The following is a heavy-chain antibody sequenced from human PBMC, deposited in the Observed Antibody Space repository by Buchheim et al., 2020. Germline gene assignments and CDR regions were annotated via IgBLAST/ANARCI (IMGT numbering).Heavy chain of an antibody. CDR1: GGSISSYY. V-gene: IGHV4-4*07. CDR3: AREGFCSGGSCYAPYYYYVMDV. CDR2: IFTSGST. Sequence: QVQLQESGPGLVKPSETLSLTCTVSGGSISSYYWSWIRQPAGKGLEWIGRIFTSGSTNYNPSLKSRVIMSVDTSKNQFSLKLSSVTAADTAVYYCAREGFCSGGSCYAPYYYYVMDVWGQGTT. J-gene: IGHJ6*02. D-gene: IGHD2-15*01.